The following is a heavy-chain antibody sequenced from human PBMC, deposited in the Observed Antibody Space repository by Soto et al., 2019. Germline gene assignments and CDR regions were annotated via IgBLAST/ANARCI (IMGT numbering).Heavy chain of an antibody. CDR2: ISSSGSTI. J-gene: IGHJ6*02. CDR1: GFTFSDYY. V-gene: IGHV3-11*01. Sequence: QVQLVESGGGLVKPGGSLRLSCAASGFTFSDYYMSWIRQAPGKGLEWVSSISSSGSTIYYADSVKGRFTISRDNAQNSLYLQMNSLRAEDTAVYYCARVLLGHDSGVRGCGMDVWGQGTTVTVSS. D-gene: IGHD4-17*01. CDR3: ARVLLGHDSGVRGCGMDV.